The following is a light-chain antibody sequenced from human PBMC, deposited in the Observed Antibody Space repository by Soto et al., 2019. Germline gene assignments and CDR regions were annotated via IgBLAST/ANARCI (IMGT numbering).Light chain of an antibody. V-gene: IGKV3-15*01. J-gene: IGKJ5*01. CDR3: QQYNNWPPIT. CDR2: DAS. CDR1: QSVSSR. Sequence: ETVMTQSPATLSVSPGERATLSCRASQSVSSRLAWYQQKPGQAPRLLIYDASTRATGTPARFSGSGSGTEFTLTISSLQSEDFAVYFCQQYNNWPPITFGQGTRLEIK.